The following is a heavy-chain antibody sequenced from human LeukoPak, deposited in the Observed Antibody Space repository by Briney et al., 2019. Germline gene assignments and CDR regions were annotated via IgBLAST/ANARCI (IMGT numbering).Heavy chain of an antibody. D-gene: IGHD6-13*01. CDR2: INPSGGST. J-gene: IGHJ4*02. V-gene: IGHV1-46*01. Sequence: GASVKVSCKASGYTFTSYYMHWVRQAPGQGLEWMGIINPSGGSTNYAEKFQGRVTMTSDMSMSTVYMELSSLRSEDTAVYYCARGSSSLPGVYWGQGTLVTVSS. CDR3: ARGSSSLPGVY. CDR1: GYTFTSYY.